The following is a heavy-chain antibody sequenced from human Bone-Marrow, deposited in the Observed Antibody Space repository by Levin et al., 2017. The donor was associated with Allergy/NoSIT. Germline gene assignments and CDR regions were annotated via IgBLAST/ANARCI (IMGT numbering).Heavy chain of an antibody. J-gene: IGHJ4*02. V-gene: IGHV3-23*01. CDR2: ISGSGSNT. Sequence: PGGSLRLSCAASGLIFSNYAMNWVRQAPGKGLEWVSQISGSGSNTHYADSVRGRFTFSRDSSNNTVYLQMNSLRADDTAVYYCAGYDTSGYHSPFDYWGQGTLVTVSS. CDR3: AGYDTSGYHSPFDY. D-gene: IGHD3-22*01. CDR1: GLIFSNYA.